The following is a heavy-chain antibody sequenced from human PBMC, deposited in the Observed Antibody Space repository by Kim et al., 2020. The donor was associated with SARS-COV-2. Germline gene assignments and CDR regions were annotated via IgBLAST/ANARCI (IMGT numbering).Heavy chain of an antibody. CDR2: INHSGST. J-gene: IGHJ4*02. D-gene: IGHD7-27*01. CDR1: GGSFSGYY. V-gene: IGHV4-34*01. CDR3: ARGDRTGALNY. Sequence: SETLSLTCAVYGGSFSGYYWSWIRQPPGKGLEWIGEINHSGSTNYNQSLKSRVTISVDTSKNQFSLKLSSVTAADTAVYYCARGDRTGALNYWGQGTLVT.